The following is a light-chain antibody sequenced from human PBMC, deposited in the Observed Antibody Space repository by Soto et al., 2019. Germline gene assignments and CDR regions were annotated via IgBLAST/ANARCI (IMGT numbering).Light chain of an antibody. CDR3: QHYSNGPPYT. Sequence: EIVMTQSPATLSVSPGEGATLSCRASQSVSSNLAWYQQKPGQAPRLLIYGASRRATDIPARFSGSGSGTEFTLTISSLQSEDFAIYYCQHYSNGPPYTFGQGTRLEI. CDR1: QSVSSN. V-gene: IGKV3-15*01. CDR2: GAS. J-gene: IGKJ2*01.